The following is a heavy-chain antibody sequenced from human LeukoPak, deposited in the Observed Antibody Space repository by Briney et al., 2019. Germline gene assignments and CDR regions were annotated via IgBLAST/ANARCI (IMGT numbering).Heavy chain of an antibody. Sequence: GGSLRLSCAASGFALSGYSMNWVRQAPGKGLEWVSSISSSSSYIYYADSVKGRFIISRDNAKNSLYLQMNSLRAEDTAVYYCARDPDSSGYYVFDYWGQGTLVTVPS. D-gene: IGHD3-22*01. CDR2: ISSSSSYI. J-gene: IGHJ4*02. V-gene: IGHV3-21*01. CDR3: ARDPDSSGYYVFDY. CDR1: GFALSGYS.